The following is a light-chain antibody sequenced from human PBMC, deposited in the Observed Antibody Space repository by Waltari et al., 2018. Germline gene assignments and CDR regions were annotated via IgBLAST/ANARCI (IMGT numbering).Light chain of an antibody. Sequence: QSVLTQPPSVSGTPGQRVTISCSGSNSNIGGNFVNWYQQLPGKAPKLLIYNDNQGPCGAPDRFSASKSGTSAALASTGLQSEDEADYYCAVWDDSLGGVFGGGTKLTVL. CDR2: NDN. CDR1: NSNIGGNF. V-gene: IGLV1-44*01. CDR3: AVWDDSLGGV. J-gene: IGLJ3*02.